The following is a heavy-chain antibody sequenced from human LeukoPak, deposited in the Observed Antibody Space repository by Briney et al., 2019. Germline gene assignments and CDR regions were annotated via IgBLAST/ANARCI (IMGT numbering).Heavy chain of an antibody. Sequence: SQTLSLTCAISGDSVSSNSAAWNWIRQSPSRGLEWLGRTYYRSKWYNDYAVSVKSRITINPDTSKNQFSLQLNSVTPEDTAVYYCTRDRRSSGRPPYNWFDPWGQGTLVTVSS. V-gene: IGHV6-1*01. CDR1: GDSVSSNSAA. CDR3: TRDRRSSGRPPYNWFDP. D-gene: IGHD6-19*01. CDR2: TYYRSKWYN. J-gene: IGHJ5*02.